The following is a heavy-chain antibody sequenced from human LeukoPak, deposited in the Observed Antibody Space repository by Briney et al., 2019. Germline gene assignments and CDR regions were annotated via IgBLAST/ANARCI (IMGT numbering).Heavy chain of an antibody. Sequence: ASVKVSCKASGYTFTAYYIHWVRQAPGQGLEWMGWVNPNSGGTNYAQKFQGRVTMTRDTSSSTAYMELSRLRSDDTAVYYCARDHSYYDSGSYSNVDYWGQGTLVTVSS. CDR3: ARDHSYYDSGSYSNVDY. J-gene: IGHJ4*02. V-gene: IGHV1-2*02. CDR1: GYTFTAYY. D-gene: IGHD3-10*01. CDR2: VNPNSGGT.